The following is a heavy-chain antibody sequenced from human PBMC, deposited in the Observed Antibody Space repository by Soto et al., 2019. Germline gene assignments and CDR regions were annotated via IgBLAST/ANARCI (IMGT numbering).Heavy chain of an antibody. CDR3: ARGQPYYDFWSCPKDAFDI. CDR2: INHSGST. Sequence: QVQLQQWGAGLLKPSETLSLTCAVYGGSFSGYYWSWIRQPPGKGLEWIGEINHSGSTNYNPSLKSRVTISVDTCKNQFSLKLSSVTAADTAVYYCARGQPYYDFWSCPKDAFDIWGQGTMVTVSS. D-gene: IGHD3-3*01. CDR1: GGSFSGYY. V-gene: IGHV4-34*01. J-gene: IGHJ3*02.